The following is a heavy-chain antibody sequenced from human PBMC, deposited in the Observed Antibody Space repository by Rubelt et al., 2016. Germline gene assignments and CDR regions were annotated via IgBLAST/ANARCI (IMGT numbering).Heavy chain of an antibody. V-gene: IGHV3-33*01. CDR3: ARPRSPFYGEPFDY. D-gene: IGHD4-17*01. CDR2: IWYDGSNK. Sequence: RLSCAASGFTFSSYGMHWVRQAPGKGLEWVAVIWYDGSNKYYADSVKGRFTISRDNSKNTLYLQMNSLRAEDTAVYYCARPRSPFYGEPFDYWGQGTLVTVSS. CDR1: GFTFSSYG. J-gene: IGHJ4*02.